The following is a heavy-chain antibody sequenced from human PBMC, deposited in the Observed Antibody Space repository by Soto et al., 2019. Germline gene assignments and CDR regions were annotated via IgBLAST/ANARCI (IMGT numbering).Heavy chain of an antibody. D-gene: IGHD2-21*02. CDR2: IIPIFGTA. Sequence: SVHVSCKASGGTFSSYAISWVRQAPGQGLEWMGGIIPIFGTANYAQKFQGRVTITADESTSTAYMELSSLRSEDTAVYYCARHCGGDCYSNWFDPWGQGTLVTVSS. CDR3: ARHCGGDCYSNWFDP. V-gene: IGHV1-69*13. CDR1: GGTFSSYA. J-gene: IGHJ5*02.